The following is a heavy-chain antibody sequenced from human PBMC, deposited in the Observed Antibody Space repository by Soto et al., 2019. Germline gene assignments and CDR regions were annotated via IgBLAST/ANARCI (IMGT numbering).Heavy chain of an antibody. Sequence: EVQLVESGGGLVKPGGSLRLSCAASGFTFSSYSMNWVRQAPGKGLEWVSSISSSSSYIYYADSVKGRFTISRDNAKNALYLQRNSLRAEDTAVYYCARDNGSSWHYYYYYYGMDVWGQGTTVTVSS. CDR2: ISSSSSYI. J-gene: IGHJ6*02. D-gene: IGHD6-13*01. V-gene: IGHV3-21*01. CDR3: ARDNGSSWHYYYYYYGMDV. CDR1: GFTFSSYS.